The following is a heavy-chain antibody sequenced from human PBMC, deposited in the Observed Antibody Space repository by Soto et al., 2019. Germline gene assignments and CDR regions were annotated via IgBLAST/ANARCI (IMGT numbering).Heavy chain of an antibody. J-gene: IGHJ6*02. CDR3: ARRTNSGYDLAYYYYGMDV. D-gene: IGHD5-12*01. V-gene: IGHV1-69*01. CDR2: IIPIFGTA. Sequence: QVQLVQSGAEVKKPGSSVKVSCKASGGTFSSYAISWVRQAPGQGLEWMGGIIPIFGTANYAQKFQGRVTITADESMSTAYMELSSLRSEDTAVYYCARRTNSGYDLAYYYYGMDVWGQMTTVTVS. CDR1: GGTFSSYA.